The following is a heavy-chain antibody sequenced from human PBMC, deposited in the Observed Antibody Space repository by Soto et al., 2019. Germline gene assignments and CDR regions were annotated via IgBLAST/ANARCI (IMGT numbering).Heavy chain of an antibody. CDR2: IYPGDSDT. V-gene: IGHV5-51*01. D-gene: IGHD2-2*01. CDR3: ARHVVPAATTSFYYYDMDV. CDR1: GYSFTSYW. Sequence: GESLKISCKGSGYSFTSYWIGWVRQMPGKGLEWMGIIYPGDSDTRYSPSFQGQVTISADKSISTAYLQWSSLKASDTAMYYCARHVVPAATTSFYYYDMDVWGKGTTVTVSS. J-gene: IGHJ6*03.